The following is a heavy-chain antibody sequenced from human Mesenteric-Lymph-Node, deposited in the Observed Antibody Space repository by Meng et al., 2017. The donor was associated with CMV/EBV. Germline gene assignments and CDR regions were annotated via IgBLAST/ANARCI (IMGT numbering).Heavy chain of an antibody. D-gene: IGHD2-21*01. CDR1: GFTFSSYS. CDR3: AKDWSISY. Sequence: GESLKISCAASGFTFSSYSMNWVRQAPGKGLEWVSSISSSSSYIYYADSVKCRFTISRDNAKNSLYLQMNSLRAEDTAVYYCAKDWSISYWGQGTLVTVSS. CDR2: ISSSSSYI. V-gene: IGHV3-21*01. J-gene: IGHJ4*02.